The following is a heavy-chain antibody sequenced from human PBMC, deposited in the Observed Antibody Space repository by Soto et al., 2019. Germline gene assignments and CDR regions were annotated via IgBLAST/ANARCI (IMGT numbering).Heavy chain of an antibody. CDR3: AKELLV. V-gene: IGHV3-30*18. CDR2: ISYDGSNK. Sequence: QVQLVESGGGVVQPGRSLRLSCAASGFTFSSYGMHWVRQAPGKGLEWVAVISYDGSNKYYADSVKGRFTISRDNSKNTLYLQMNSLRAEDTAVYYCAKELLVWGQGTLVTVSS. J-gene: IGHJ4*02. D-gene: IGHD2-15*01. CDR1: GFTFSSYG.